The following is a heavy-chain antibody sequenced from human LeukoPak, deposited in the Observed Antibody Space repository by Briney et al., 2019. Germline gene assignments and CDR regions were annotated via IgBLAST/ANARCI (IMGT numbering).Heavy chain of an antibody. V-gene: IGHV1-69*02. D-gene: IGHD6-13*01. Sequence: MGRIIPILRIANYAQKFQGRVTITADKSTSTAYMELSSLRSEDTAVYYCASFSAAGGLLDYWGQGTLVTVSS. CDR3: ASFSAAGGLLDY. CDR2: IIPILRIA. J-gene: IGHJ4*02.